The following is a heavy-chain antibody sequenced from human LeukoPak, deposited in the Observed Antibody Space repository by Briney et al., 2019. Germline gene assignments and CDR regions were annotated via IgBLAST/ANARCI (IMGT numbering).Heavy chain of an antibody. D-gene: IGHD5-18*01. CDR1: GFTFSNHW. J-gene: IGHJ4*02. Sequence: GGSLRLSCAASGFTFSNHWMHWVRQVPGKGLVWVSRIVERGRNAMYADSVKGRFTISRDNAKNSLDLQMNSLRAEDTAIYYCARDMSSDSYGYTRGILDNWGQGTLVTVSS. V-gene: IGHV3-74*03. CDR2: IVERGRNA. CDR3: ARDMSSDSYGYTRGILDN.